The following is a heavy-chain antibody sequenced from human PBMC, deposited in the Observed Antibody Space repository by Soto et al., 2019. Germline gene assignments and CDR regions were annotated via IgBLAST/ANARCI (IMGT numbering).Heavy chain of an antibody. CDR1: GFTFSSYG. CDR3: AKGRPVLRYFAWPPRPDY. J-gene: IGHJ4*02. Sequence: HPGGSLRLSCAASGFTFSSYGMHWVRQAPGKGLEWVAVISYDGSNKYYADSVKGRFTISRDNSKNTLYLQMNSLRAEDTAVYYCAKGRPVLRYFAWPPRPDYWGQGTLVTVSS. CDR2: ISYDGSNK. V-gene: IGHV3-30*18. D-gene: IGHD3-9*01.